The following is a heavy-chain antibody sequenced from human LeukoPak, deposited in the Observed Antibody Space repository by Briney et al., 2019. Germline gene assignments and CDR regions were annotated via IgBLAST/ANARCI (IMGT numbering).Heavy chain of an antibody. CDR3: TTVHWNYGRYYYMDV. CDR1: GFTFSNAW. CDR2: IKSKTDGGTT. D-gene: IGHD1-7*01. Sequence: GGSLRLSCAASGFTFSNAWMNWVRQAPGKGLEWVGRIKSKTDGGTTDYAAPVKGRFTISRDDSKNTLFLQMNSLKTEDTAIYYCTTVHWNYGRYYYMDVWGKGTTVTVSS. V-gene: IGHV3-15*01. J-gene: IGHJ6*03.